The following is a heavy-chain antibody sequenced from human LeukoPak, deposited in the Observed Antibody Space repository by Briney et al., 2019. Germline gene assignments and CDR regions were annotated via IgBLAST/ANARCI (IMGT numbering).Heavy chain of an antibody. CDR1: GFTFSSYA. V-gene: IGHV3-23*01. CDR2: ISGSGGST. D-gene: IGHD2-2*02. Sequence: TGGSLRLSCAASGFTFSSYAMSWVRQAPGKGLEWVSAISGSGGSTYYADSVKGRFTISRDNSKNTLYLQMNSLRAEDTAVYYCARYCSSTSCYTKANYYYYMDVWGKGTTVTVSS. J-gene: IGHJ6*03. CDR3: ARYCSSTSCYTKANYYYYMDV.